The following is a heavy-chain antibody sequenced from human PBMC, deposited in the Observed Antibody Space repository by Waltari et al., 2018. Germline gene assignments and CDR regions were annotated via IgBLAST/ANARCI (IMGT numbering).Heavy chain of an antibody. CDR2: INAGNGNT. D-gene: IGHD3-16*01. CDR3: ARRLSRGGFDY. V-gene: IGHV1-3*01. J-gene: IGHJ4*02. CDR1: GYTFTSYA. Sequence: QVQLVQSGAEVKKPGASVKVSCKASGYTFTSYAMHWVRQAPGQRLEWMGWINAGNGNTKYSQKFQGRVTMTRDTSASTAYMELSSLRSEDTAVYYCARRLSRGGFDYWGQGTLVTVSS.